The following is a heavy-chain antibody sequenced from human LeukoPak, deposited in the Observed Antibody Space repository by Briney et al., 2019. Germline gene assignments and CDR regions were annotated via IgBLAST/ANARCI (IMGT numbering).Heavy chain of an antibody. J-gene: IGHJ4*02. V-gene: IGHV4-39*01. CDR3: ARLYYDSSGSGFDY. D-gene: IGHD3-22*01. CDR2: IYYSGST. Sequence: SETLSLTCTVSGGSISSSSYYWGWIRQPPGKGLEWFGRIYYSGSTYYTPTLKSRVTISVDTSKNQFSLKLSSVTAADTAVYYCARLYYDSSGSGFDYWGQGTLVTVSS. CDR1: GGSISSSSYY.